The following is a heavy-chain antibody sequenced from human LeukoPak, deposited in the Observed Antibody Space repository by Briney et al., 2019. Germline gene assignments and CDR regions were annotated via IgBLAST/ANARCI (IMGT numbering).Heavy chain of an antibody. J-gene: IGHJ3*01. CDR3: AKDTAAGSSSWQS. CDR2: ISGSGGST. Sequence: GGTLRLSCAASGFTFSSYGMSWVRQAPGKGLEWVSDISGSGGSTYYADSVKGRFTISRDNSKNTLYLQMNSLRAEDTAVYYCAKDTAAGSSSWQSWGQGTMVTVSS. D-gene: IGHD6-13*01. V-gene: IGHV3-23*01. CDR1: GFTFSSYG.